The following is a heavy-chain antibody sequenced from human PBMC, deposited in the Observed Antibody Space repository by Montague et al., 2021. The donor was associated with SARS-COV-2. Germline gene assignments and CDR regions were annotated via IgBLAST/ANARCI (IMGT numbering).Heavy chain of an antibody. CDR3: ARASFYYGSGSHYNNWFDS. CDR2: IYYSGTA. CDR1: GGSITYSSYY. Sequence: SETLSLTCTMSGGSITYSSYYWGWIRLPPGKGLEWIGSIYYSGTAYYNASLKSRVTMSLDMSENQLSLRLKSTTAADTAVYFCARASFYYGSGSHYNNWFDSWGQGTVVTVSS. J-gene: IGHJ5*01. D-gene: IGHD3-10*01. V-gene: IGHV4-39*07.